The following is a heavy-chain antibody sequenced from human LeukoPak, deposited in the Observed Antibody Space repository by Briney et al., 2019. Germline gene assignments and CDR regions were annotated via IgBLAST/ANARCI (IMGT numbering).Heavy chain of an antibody. CDR2: ISSSGSAI. D-gene: IGHD5-12*01. V-gene: IGHV3-48*03. CDR3: ARASYSGYDDDAFDI. J-gene: IGHJ3*02. CDR1: GFTFSSYE. Sequence: PGGSLRLSCAASGFTFSSYEMNWVRQAPGEGLEWGSYISSSGSAIYYADSVKGRFTISRDNAKNSLYLQMNSLRAEDTAVYYCARASYSGYDDDAFDIWGQGTMVTVSS.